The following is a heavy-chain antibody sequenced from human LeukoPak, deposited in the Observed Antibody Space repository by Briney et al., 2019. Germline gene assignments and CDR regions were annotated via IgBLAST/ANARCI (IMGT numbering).Heavy chain of an antibody. J-gene: IGHJ4*02. CDR1: GYSISSGYY. CDR2: IYHSGST. Sequence: SETLSLTCAVSGYSISSGYYWGWIRQPPGKGLKWIGSIYHSGSTYCNPSLKSRVTISVDTSKNQFSLKLSSVTAAGTAVYYCARDHSYGSGSYHFDYWGQGTLVTVSS. CDR3: ARDHSYGSGSYHFDY. D-gene: IGHD3-10*01. V-gene: IGHV4-38-2*02.